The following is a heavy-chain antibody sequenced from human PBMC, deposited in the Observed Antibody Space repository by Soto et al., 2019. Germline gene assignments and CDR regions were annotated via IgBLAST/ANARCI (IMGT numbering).Heavy chain of an antibody. Sequence: EVQLVESGGGLVQPGGSLRLSCAASGFTFSNYWAHWVRQAPGEGLVWVSRIYSDGRSTIYADSVKGRFTISRDNAKSTLYLQMNNLRAEDTAVYYCTRAWDYWGQGTLVTVSS. CDR2: IYSDGRST. CDR3: TRAWDY. CDR1: GFTFSNYW. V-gene: IGHV3-74*01. J-gene: IGHJ4*02.